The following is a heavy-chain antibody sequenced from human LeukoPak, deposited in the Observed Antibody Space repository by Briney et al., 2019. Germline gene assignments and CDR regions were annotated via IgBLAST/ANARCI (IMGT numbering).Heavy chain of an antibody. CDR2: IYDSGST. D-gene: IGHD1-26*01. V-gene: IGHV4-34*01. Sequence: SETLSLTCAVYGGSFSGYYWSWIRQPPGKGLEWIGNIYDSGSTYYNASLQSRVTISIDTSKNQFSLRLSSVTAADTAMYYCAKSGGYGLIDYWGQGTLVTVSS. CDR1: GGSFSGYY. J-gene: IGHJ4*02. CDR3: AKSGGYGLIDY.